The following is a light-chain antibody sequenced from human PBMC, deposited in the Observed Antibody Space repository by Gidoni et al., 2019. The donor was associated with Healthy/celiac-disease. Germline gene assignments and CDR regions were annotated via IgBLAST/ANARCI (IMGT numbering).Light chain of an antibody. Sequence: QSVLTQPPSVSGAPGPRVTISCTGSSSNIGAGYDVHWYQQLPGTAPNLLIYGNSNRPSGVPDRFSGSKSGTSASLAITVLQAEDEADYYCQSYDSSLSGNYVFGTGTKVTVL. V-gene: IGLV1-40*01. CDR3: QSYDSSLSGNYV. CDR1: SSNIGAGYD. J-gene: IGLJ1*01. CDR2: GNS.